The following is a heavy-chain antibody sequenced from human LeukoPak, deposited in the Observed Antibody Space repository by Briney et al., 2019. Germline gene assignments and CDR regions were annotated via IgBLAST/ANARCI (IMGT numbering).Heavy chain of an antibody. Sequence: SVKVSCKASGGTFSSYAISWVRQAPGQGLEWMGGIIPIFGTANYAQKFQGRVTITTDESTSTAYMELSSLRSEDTAVYYCARGQHSYCGGVCSTYYFDYWGQGTLVTVSS. CDR1: GGTFSSYA. V-gene: IGHV1-69*05. J-gene: IGHJ4*02. D-gene: IGHD2-21*02. CDR3: ARGQHSYCGGVCSTYYFDY. CDR2: IIPIFGTA.